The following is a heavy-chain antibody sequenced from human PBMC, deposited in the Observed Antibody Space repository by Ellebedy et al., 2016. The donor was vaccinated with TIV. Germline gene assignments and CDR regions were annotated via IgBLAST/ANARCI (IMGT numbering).Heavy chain of an antibody. CDR2: FAPEDDQT. V-gene: IGHV1-24*01. CDR1: GYTLTDLS. Sequence: ASVKVSXXVSGYTLTDLSIHWVRQAPGKGLEWMGGFAPEDDQTFYAQKFQGRVAMTEDTSTDTAYMELNSLRSDDTAVYYCAALFGMNAFDVWGQGTMVTVSS. CDR3: AALFGMNAFDV. J-gene: IGHJ3*01. D-gene: IGHD3-3*01.